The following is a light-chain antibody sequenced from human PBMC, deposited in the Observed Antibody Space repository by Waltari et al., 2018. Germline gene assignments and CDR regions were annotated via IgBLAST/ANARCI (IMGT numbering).Light chain of an antibody. CDR3: YSSDSTGLRV. CDR2: EDT. V-gene: IGLV3-10*01. CDR1: ELPRKY. Sequence: SYELTQPPSVSVSPGQTARITCPGHELPRKYAYLFQQKSGQAPRLVIYEDTKRPSGIPERFSGSSSGTVATLTITGAQVDDEADYYCYSSDSTGLRVFGGGTTVVVL. J-gene: IGLJ1*01.